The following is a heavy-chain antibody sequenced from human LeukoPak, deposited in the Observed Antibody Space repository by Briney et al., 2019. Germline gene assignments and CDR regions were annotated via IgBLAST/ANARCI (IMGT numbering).Heavy chain of an antibody. J-gene: IGHJ3*02. Sequence: PTGGSLRLSCAVSGFTFSSYAMSWVRQAPGKGLAWVSGISGSGGSTHYADSVKGRFTISRDNSKNTLYLQMNSLRAEDAAVYYCAKDRSVAVAGTMAFDIWGQGTMVTVSS. CDR3: AKDRSVAVAGTMAFDI. CDR1: GFTFSSYA. V-gene: IGHV3-23*01. D-gene: IGHD6-19*01. CDR2: ISGSGGST.